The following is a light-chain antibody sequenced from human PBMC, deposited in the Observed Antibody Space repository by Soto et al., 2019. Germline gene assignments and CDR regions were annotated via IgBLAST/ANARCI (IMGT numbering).Light chain of an antibody. J-gene: IGKJ1*01. V-gene: IGKV3-20*01. Sequence: ETVLTQSPGTLSLSPGERATLCCRASQSVSSSYLAWYQQKPGQAHRLXIYGASSRATGIPDRFSGSGSGTDCTLTISRLEPEDGAVYDGQQYGSSPWTFGQGTKVDIK. CDR2: GAS. CDR1: QSVSSSY. CDR3: QQYGSSPWT.